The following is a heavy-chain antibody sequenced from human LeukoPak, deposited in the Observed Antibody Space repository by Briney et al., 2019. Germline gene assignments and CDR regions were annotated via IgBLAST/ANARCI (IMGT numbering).Heavy chain of an antibody. D-gene: IGHD2-15*01. J-gene: IGHJ4*02. CDR2: IYHSGST. V-gene: IGHV4-38-2*02. CDR1: GYSISSGYY. Sequence: ETLSLTRTVSGYSISSGYYWGWIRQPPGKGLEWIGSIYHSGSTYYNPSLKSRVTISVDTSKNQFSLKLSSVTAADTAVYYCARKNVVVVAATLLNYFDYWGQGTLVTVSS. CDR3: ARKNVVVVAATLLNYFDY.